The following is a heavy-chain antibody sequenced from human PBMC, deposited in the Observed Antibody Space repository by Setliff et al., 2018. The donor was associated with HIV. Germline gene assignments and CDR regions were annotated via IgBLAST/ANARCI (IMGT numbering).Heavy chain of an antibody. CDR1: GYSISRGYY. CDR2: IHYTGTG. J-gene: IGHJ3*02. Sequence: SETLSLTCAVSGYSISRGYYWVWIRQPPGKGLEWIGNIHYTGTGFYNPALRSRVTISVDTSKNQFSLNLSSVTAADTAVYYCARANSIKGYSYGPDAFAIWGQGTLVTVSS. D-gene: IGHD5-18*01. V-gene: IGHV4-38-2*01. CDR3: ARANSIKGYSYGPDAFAI.